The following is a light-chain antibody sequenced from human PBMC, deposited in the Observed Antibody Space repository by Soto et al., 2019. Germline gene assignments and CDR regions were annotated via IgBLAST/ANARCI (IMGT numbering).Light chain of an antibody. Sequence: EIRMTQSPSTLSESPGDRATLSCGASQSVSSNLAWYQQKPGQAPRLLFYGASTWDTGIPARFSGSGSGTKFTLTISSLQAEDFATYYCQQNYNTPRTFGQGTKVDIK. V-gene: IGKV3-15*01. J-gene: IGKJ1*01. CDR1: QSVSSN. CDR2: GAS. CDR3: QQNYNTPRT.